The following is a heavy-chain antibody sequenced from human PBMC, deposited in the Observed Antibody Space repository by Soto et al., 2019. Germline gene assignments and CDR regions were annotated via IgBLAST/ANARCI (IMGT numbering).Heavy chain of an antibody. CDR3: AKGTLEYCSGVRCYPFDS. J-gene: IGHJ4*02. V-gene: IGHV3-23*01. CDR2: ISGAGDGT. D-gene: IGHD2-15*01. CDR1: GFTFANYA. Sequence: EVQLLESGGGFVQPGGSLRLSCAASGFTFANYAMTWVRQAPGKGLECVSVISGAGDGTAFADSVKGRFTISRDNSKNTLYLQMNSLRAEDTAVYYCAKGTLEYCSGVRCYPFDSWGQGTLVTVSS.